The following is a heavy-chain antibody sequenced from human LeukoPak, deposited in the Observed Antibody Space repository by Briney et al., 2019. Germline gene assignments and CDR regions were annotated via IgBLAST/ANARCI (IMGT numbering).Heavy chain of an antibody. CDR2: ISSSGSTI. D-gene: IGHD6-19*01. CDR3: ARGSYSSGWYIKDDAFDI. V-gene: IGHV3-11*04. CDR1: GFTFSDYY. Sequence: GGSLSLSFTASGFTFSDYYMSWIRQAPGKGLEWVSYISSSGSTIYYADSVKGRFTISRDNAKNSLYLQMNSLRAEDTAVYYCARGSYSSGWYIKDDAFDIWGQGTMVTVSS. J-gene: IGHJ3*02.